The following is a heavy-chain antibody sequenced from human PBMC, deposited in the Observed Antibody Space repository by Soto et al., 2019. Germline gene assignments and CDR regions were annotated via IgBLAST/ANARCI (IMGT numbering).Heavy chain of an antibody. Sequence: GGSQRLSCTASGFTFSSYGMHWVRQAPGKGLEWVAVIWYDGSNKYYADSVNGRFTISRDNSKNTLYLQMNSLRAEDTAVYYCARSYSVNYGMDVWGQGTTVTVSS. J-gene: IGHJ6*02. CDR2: IWYDGSNK. V-gene: IGHV3-33*01. CDR3: ARSYSVNYGMDV. D-gene: IGHD2-21*01. CDR1: GFTFSSYG.